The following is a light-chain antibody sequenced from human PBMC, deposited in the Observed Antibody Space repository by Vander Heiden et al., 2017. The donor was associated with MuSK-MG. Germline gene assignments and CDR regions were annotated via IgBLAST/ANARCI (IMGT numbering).Light chain of an antibody. CDR1: QSVSSN. Sequence: EIVMTQSPATLSVSPGERATLSCRASQSVSSNLAWYQQKPGQAPRLLIYGASTRATGIPARFSGSGSGTEFTLTISSLQSEDFAVYYCQQDNNWPSFGPGTKVDIK. J-gene: IGKJ3*01. CDR3: QQDNNWPS. V-gene: IGKV3-15*01. CDR2: GAS.